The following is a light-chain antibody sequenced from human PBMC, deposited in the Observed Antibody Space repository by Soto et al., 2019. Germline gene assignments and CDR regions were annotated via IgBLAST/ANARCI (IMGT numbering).Light chain of an antibody. J-gene: IGLJ1*01. Sequence: QSLLPQRPSLSGPPGQSITISCTGTISDIGGYNYVSWYQQHPGKAPKLMIYEVSNRPSGVSNRFSGSKSGNTASLTISGLQAEDEADYYCSSYTTSSTVYVFRAGTKVTVL. CDR1: ISDIGGYNY. CDR3: SSYTTSSTVYV. CDR2: EVS. V-gene: IGLV2-14*01.